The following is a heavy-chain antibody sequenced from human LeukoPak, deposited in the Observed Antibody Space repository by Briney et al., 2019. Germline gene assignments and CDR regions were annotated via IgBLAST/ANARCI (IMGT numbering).Heavy chain of an antibody. J-gene: IGHJ4*02. CDR3: AREKSRGYSYGLDY. V-gene: IGHV3-23*01. CDR1: GFTFSSYA. D-gene: IGHD5-18*01. Sequence: GGSLRLSCAASGFTFSSYAMSWVRQAPGKGLEWVSAISGSGGSTYYADSVKGRFTISRDNSKNTLYLQMNSLRAEDTAVYYCAREKSRGYSYGLDYWGQGTLVTVSS. CDR2: ISGSGGST.